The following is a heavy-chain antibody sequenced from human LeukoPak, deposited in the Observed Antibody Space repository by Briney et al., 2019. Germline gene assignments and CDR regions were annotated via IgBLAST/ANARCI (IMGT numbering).Heavy chain of an antibody. J-gene: IGHJ5*02. CDR1: GGSISSSSYY. CDR3: AKHGELLSWFDP. V-gene: IGHV4-39*01. Sequence: SETLSLTRTVSGGSISSSSYYWGWIRQPPGKGLEWFGSIYYSGSTYYNPSLKSRVTISVDTSKNHFSLKLRSVTAADTAVYYCAKHGELLSWFDPWGQGTQVTVSS. CDR2: IYYSGST. D-gene: IGHD1-26*01.